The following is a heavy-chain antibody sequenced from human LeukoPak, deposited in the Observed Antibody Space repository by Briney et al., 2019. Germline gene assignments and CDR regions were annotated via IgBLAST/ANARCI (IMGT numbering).Heavy chain of an antibody. V-gene: IGHV1-18*01. J-gene: IGHJ4*02. D-gene: IGHD3-22*01. CDR1: GYTFTSYG. CDR2: ISAYNGNT. Sequence: GASVKVSCKASGYTFTSYGISWVRQAPGQGLEWMGWISAYNGNTNYAQKLQGRVTMTTDTSTSTAYMELRSLRSDDTAVYYRARDPLPYYDSSIIFDYWGQGTLVTVSS. CDR3: ARDPLPYYDSSIIFDY.